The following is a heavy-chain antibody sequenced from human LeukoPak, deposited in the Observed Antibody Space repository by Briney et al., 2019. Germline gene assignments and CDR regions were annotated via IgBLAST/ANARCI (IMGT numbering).Heavy chain of an antibody. CDR2: IRSKANSYAT. D-gene: IGHD1-1*01. CDR3: TTGTHFDY. Sequence: GGSLRLSCAASGFTFSGSAMHWVRQASGEGLEWVGRIRSKANSYATAYAASVKGRFTISRDDSKNTAYLQMNSLKTEDTAVYYCTTGTHFDYWGQGTLVTVSS. V-gene: IGHV3-73*01. J-gene: IGHJ4*02. CDR1: GFTFSGSA.